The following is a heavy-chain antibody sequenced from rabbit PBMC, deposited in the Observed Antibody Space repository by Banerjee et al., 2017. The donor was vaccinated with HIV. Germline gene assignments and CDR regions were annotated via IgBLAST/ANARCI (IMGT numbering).Heavy chain of an antibody. D-gene: IGHD8-1*01. CDR2: IYTGSGST. Sequence: QSLEESGGDLVKPGASLTLTCTASGFSISSSYYMCWVRQAPGKGLEWIGCIYTGSGSTYYASWAKGRFTITKTSSTTVTLQMTSLTAADTATYFCARDYGYGGSGYSRLDLWGQGTLVTVS. V-gene: IGHV1S40*01. CDR3: ARDYGYGGSGYSRLDL. J-gene: IGHJ3*01. CDR1: GFSISSSYY.